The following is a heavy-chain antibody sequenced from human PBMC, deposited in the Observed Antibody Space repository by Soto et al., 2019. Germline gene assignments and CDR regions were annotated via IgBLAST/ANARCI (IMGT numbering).Heavy chain of an antibody. V-gene: IGHV3-30*18. CDR1: GFTFSSYG. D-gene: IGHD3-10*01. J-gene: IGHJ4*02. Sequence: PGGSLRLSCAASGFTFSSYGMHWVRQAPGKGLEWVAVISYDGSNKYYADSVKGRFTISRDNSKNTLYLQMNSLRAEDTAVYYCAKDGTTSKITMVRGVPVFRIPDYWGQGTLVTVSS. CDR2: ISYDGSNK. CDR3: AKDGTTSKITMVRGVPVFRIPDY.